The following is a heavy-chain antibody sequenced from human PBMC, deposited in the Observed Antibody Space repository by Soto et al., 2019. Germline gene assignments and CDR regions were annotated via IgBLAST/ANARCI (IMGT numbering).Heavy chain of an antibody. V-gene: IGHV1-18*01. J-gene: IGHJ6*02. CDR2: ISAYNGNT. D-gene: IGHD6-13*01. CDR1: GYTFTSYG. Sequence: GASVKVSCKASGYTFTSYGISWVRQAPGQGLEWMGWISAYNGNTNYAQKLQGRVTMTTDTSTSTAYMELRSLRSDDTAVYYCARGHSSSWYGYYYYYGMDVWGQGTTVTVSS. CDR3: ARGHSSSWYGYYYYYGMDV.